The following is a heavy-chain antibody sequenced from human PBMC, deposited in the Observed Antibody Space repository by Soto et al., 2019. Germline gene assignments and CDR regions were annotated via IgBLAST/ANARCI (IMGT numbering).Heavy chain of an antibody. Sequence: SETLSLTCAVSGYSISSGYYWGWIRQPPGKGLEWIGSIYHSGSTYYNPSLKSRVTISVDTSKNQFSLKLSSVTAADTAVYYCVRQRGNYFDFWGQGTLVTVSS. CDR3: VRQRGNYFDF. D-gene: IGHD3-10*01. CDR1: GYSISSGYY. V-gene: IGHV4-38-2*01. J-gene: IGHJ4*02. CDR2: IYHSGST.